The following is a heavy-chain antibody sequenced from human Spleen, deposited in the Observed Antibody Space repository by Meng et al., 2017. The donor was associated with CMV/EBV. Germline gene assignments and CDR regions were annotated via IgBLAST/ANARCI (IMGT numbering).Heavy chain of an antibody. D-gene: IGHD3-3*01. CDR1: GFTFSDYS. J-gene: IGHJ4*02. CDR3: AREGLLSDFWSGYHAYYFDY. CDR2: INSDGSST. Sequence: GESLKISCAASGFTFSDYSMNWIRQAPGKGLVWVSRINSDGSSTSYADSVKGRFTISRDNAKNTLYLQMNSLRAEDTAVYYCAREGLLSDFWSGYHAYYFDYWGQGTLVTVSS. V-gene: IGHV3-74*01.